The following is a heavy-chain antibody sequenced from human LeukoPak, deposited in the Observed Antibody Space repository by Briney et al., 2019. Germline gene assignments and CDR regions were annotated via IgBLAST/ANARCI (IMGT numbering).Heavy chain of an antibody. CDR1: EYTFSDFY. D-gene: IGHD1-1*01. Sequence: ASVKVSCKLSEYTFSDFYLNWVRQAPGQGLEWMAWINPFSDARSYAQKFQGRVTMTWGMSTTTVFMELSRLRSDDTAVYYCATSTITHTRDPWGQGTLVTVSS. CDR3: ATSTITHTRDP. CDR2: INPFSDAR. J-gene: IGHJ5*02. V-gene: IGHV1-2*02.